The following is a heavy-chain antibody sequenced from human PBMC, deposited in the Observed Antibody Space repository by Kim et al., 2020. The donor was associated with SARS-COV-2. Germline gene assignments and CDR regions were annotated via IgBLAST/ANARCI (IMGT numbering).Heavy chain of an antibody. Sequence: GGSLRLSCAASAFTFSHAWMSWVRQAPGKGLEWVGRIKSKTDGGTTDYAAPVKGRFTISRDDSKTTLYLQMNSLKTEDTGIYYCTTRSGSYYGHIDYWGRGTLVTVSA. CDR2: IKSKTDGGTT. J-gene: IGHJ4*02. D-gene: IGHD1-26*01. CDR1: AFTFSHAW. CDR3: TTRSGSYYGHIDY. V-gene: IGHV3-15*01.